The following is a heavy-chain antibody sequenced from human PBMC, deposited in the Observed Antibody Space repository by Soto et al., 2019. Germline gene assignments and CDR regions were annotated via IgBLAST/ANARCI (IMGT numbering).Heavy chain of an antibody. Sequence: QITLKESSPTLVKPTQTLTLTCSFSGISLYTGGVGVGWIRQPPGKALEWLALLYWDDTRRYNPSLKNTLTIAKDTSENQVVLTVTEMGPVDTGTYFCAHYTTDTYFDVWGKGATVTVSS. J-gene: IGHJ6*04. CDR1: GISLYTGGVG. CDR2: LYWDDTR. D-gene: IGHD1-1*01. CDR3: AHYTTDTYFDV. V-gene: IGHV2-5*02.